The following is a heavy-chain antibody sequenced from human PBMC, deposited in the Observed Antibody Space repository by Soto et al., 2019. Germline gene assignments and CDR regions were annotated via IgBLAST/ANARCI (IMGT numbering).Heavy chain of an antibody. Sequence: PSETLSLTCTVSGGSISSGGYYWSWIRQHPGKGLEWIGYIYYSGSTYYNPSLKSRVTISVDTSKNQFSRKLSSVTAADTAVYSWPRVQGEGIAYWGQGTLVTVS. V-gene: IGHV4-31*03. CDR2: IYYSGST. CDR1: GGSISSGGYY. CDR3: PRVQGEGIAY. D-gene: IGHD1-1*01. J-gene: IGHJ4*02.